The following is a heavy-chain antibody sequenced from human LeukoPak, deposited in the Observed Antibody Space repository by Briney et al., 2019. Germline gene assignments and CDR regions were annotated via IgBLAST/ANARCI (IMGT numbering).Heavy chain of an antibody. V-gene: IGHV3-48*04. CDR1: GFTFSSYS. D-gene: IGHD3-22*01. Sequence: GGSLRLSCAASGFTFSSYSMNWVRQAPGKGLEWVSYISSSSSTIYYADSVKGRFTISRDNAKNSLYLQMNSLRAEDTAVYYCAGDSDYDSSGSQVADAFDIWGQGTMVTVSS. J-gene: IGHJ3*02. CDR3: AGDSDYDSSGSQVADAFDI. CDR2: ISSSSSTI.